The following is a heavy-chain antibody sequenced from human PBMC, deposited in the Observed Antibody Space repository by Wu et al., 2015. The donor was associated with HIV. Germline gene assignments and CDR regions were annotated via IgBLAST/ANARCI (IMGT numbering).Heavy chain of an antibody. CDR2: ITPILGTA. D-gene: IGHD3-10*01. J-gene: IGHJ3*02. V-gene: IGHV1-69*11. CDR3: ARRAITILRGVIIPNAFDM. Sequence: QVQLVQSGAEVKRPGSSVKVSCRASGGTFSSYAITWVRQAPGQGLEWMGTITPILGTAIYAPRFQDRVTITTDESTSTTFMEVSSLRSEDTAVYYCARRAITILRGVIIPNAFDMWGQGTMVTVSS. CDR1: GGTFSSYA.